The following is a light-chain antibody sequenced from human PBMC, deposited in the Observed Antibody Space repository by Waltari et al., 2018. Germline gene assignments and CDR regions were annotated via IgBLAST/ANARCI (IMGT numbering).Light chain of an antibody. CDR3: CSYTGSSTSYG. CDR1: SADLASYNL. CDR2: EAV. J-gene: IGLJ1*01. Sequence: QSALTQPASVSGSPGQSITISCTGASADLASYNLVSWYQHHPAKAPKLIIYEAVKRPSGVSNRFAGAKSGTTASLIISGLQADDDADYYCCSYTGSSTSYGCGSGTKVTVL. V-gene: IGLV2-23*01.